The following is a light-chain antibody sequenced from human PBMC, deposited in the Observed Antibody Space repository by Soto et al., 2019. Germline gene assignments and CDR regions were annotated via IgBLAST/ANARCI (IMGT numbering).Light chain of an antibody. CDR1: SSDVGGYNY. CDR2: DVS. J-gene: IGLJ1*01. Sequence: QSVLTHPASVSWSTGQSITISCTGTSSDVGGYNYVSWYQQHPGKAPKLMIYDVSNRPSGVSNRFSGSKSGNTASLTISGLQAEDEADYYCSSYTSSSTYVFGTGTKVTV. V-gene: IGLV2-14*01. CDR3: SSYTSSSTYV.